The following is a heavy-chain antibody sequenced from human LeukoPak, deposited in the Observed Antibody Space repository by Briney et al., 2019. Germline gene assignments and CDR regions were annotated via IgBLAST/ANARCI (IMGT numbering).Heavy chain of an antibody. CDR1: GYTFTGYY. CDR3: ARDTFPHSNIVLMVYAGVAFDI. J-gene: IGHJ3*02. D-gene: IGHD2-8*01. V-gene: IGHV1-2*02. Sequence: ASVKVSCKASGYTFTGYYMHWVRQAPGQGLEWMGWINAYSGGTNYAQKFQGRVTMTRDTSIITAYMELSRLKSDDTAVYYCARDTFPHSNIVLMVYAGVAFDIWGQGTMVTVSS. CDR2: INAYSGGT.